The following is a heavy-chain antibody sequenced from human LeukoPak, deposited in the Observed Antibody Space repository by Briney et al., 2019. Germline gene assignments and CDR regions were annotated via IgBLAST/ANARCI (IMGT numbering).Heavy chain of an antibody. CDR3: ATSRRGDYRFDY. V-gene: IGHV3-NL1*01. J-gene: IGHJ4*02. CDR2: IFSGGNT. Sequence: PGGSLRLSCAASGFTFSSYGMHWVRQAPGKGLEWISVIFSGGNTFYADSVKGRFTVSRDNSKNTLHLQVNSLRAEDTAVYYCATSRRGDYRFDYWGQGTLVTVSS. CDR1: GFTFSSYG. D-gene: IGHD4-17*01.